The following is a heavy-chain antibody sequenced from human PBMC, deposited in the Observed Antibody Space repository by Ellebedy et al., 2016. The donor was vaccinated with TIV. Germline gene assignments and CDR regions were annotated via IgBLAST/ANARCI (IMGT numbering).Heavy chain of an antibody. Sequence: PGGSLRLSCAASGFTFSDSAMSWVRQAPGKALEWVSSISFSGTDTYYADSVKGRFTISRDNSKNTLYLQMNSLRADDTAIFYCAKFYFTSGGYRFFDSWGRGALVTVSS. J-gene: IGHJ4*02. V-gene: IGHV3-23*01. CDR1: GFTFSDSA. CDR3: AKFYFTSGGYRFFDS. CDR2: ISFSGTDT. D-gene: IGHD3-10*01.